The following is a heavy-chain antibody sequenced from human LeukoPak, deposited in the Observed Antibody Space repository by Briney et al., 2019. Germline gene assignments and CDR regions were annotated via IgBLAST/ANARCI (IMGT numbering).Heavy chain of an antibody. CDR3: ARDRYYGSGSYYSGVGVDY. V-gene: IGHV3-66*01. Sequence: PGGSLRLSCTASGLTVSTNYMSWVRQAPGKGLEWVSVIYSGGSTYYAASVRGRFTISRDNSKNMLFLQMNSLRAEDTAVYYCARDRYYGSGSYYSGVGVDYWGQGTLVTVSS. CDR1: GLTVSTNY. J-gene: IGHJ4*02. CDR2: IYSGGST. D-gene: IGHD3-10*01.